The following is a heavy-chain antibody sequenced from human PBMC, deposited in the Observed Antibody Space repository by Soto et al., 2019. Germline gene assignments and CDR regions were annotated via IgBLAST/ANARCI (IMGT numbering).Heavy chain of an antibody. J-gene: IGHJ4*02. CDR2: IIPIFGTA. CDR1: GCTCSSYA. CDR3: ARDRVAARVGTFDY. Sequence: SVKVSCKASGCTCSSYAISWVRQAPGQGLEWMGGIIPIFGTANYAQKFQGRVTITADESTSTAYMELSSLRSEDTAVYYCARDRVAARVGTFDYWGQGTLVTVSS. D-gene: IGHD6-6*01. V-gene: IGHV1-69*13.